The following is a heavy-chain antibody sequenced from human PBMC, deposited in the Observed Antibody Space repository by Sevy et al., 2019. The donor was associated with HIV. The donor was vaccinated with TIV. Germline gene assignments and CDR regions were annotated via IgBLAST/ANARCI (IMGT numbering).Heavy chain of an antibody. D-gene: IGHD5-18*01. CDR1: GGSISSGGYY. CDR3: ARALQLWGIDY. V-gene: IGHV4-31*03. CDR2: IYYSGST. Sequence: SETLSLTCTVSGGSISSGGYYWSWIRQHPGKGLEWIGYIYYSGSTYYNPSLKSRVTISVDTSKNQFSLKLSSVTAADTAVYYCARALQLWGIDYWGQGTLVTVSS. J-gene: IGHJ4*02.